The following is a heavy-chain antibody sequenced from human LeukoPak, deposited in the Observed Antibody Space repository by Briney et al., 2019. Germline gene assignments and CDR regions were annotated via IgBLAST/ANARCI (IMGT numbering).Heavy chain of an antibody. CDR3: ARGYYDFWSGYFYDAFDI. V-gene: IGHV4-4*07. Sequence: SETLSLTCTVSGGSISSYYWSWIRQPAGKGLEWIGRIYTSGSTNYNPSLKSRVTMSVDTSKNQFSLKLSSVTAADTAVYYCARGYYDFWSGYFYDAFDIWGQGTMVTVSS. CDR1: GGSISSYY. J-gene: IGHJ3*02. D-gene: IGHD3-3*01. CDR2: IYTSGST.